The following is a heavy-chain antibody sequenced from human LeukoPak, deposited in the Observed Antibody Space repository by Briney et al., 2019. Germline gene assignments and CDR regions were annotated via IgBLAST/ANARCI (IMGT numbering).Heavy chain of an antibody. J-gene: IGHJ6*02. Sequence: AGGSLRPSCAASGFTFSSYATHWVRQAPGKGLGWEAVISYDGRNKYYADSVKGRFTISRDNSKNTLYLQMNSLRAEDTAVYYCARVGVDPDYYGMDVWGQGTTVTVSS. V-gene: IGHV3-30*04. CDR1: GFTFSSYA. D-gene: IGHD3-10*01. CDR3: ARVGVDPDYYGMDV. CDR2: ISYDGRNK.